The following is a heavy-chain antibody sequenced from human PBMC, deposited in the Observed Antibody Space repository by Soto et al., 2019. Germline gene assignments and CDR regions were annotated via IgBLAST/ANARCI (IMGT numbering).Heavy chain of an antibody. D-gene: IGHD6-13*01. J-gene: IGHJ5*02. Sequence: QVQLQESGPGLLKPSQTLSLTCNVSGGYINSGGFYWSWIRQHPGKGLAWIGYIFHSGSTLYNPSLNSRVTLSADTSKIQLSLNLRSVTVADTAVYYCARGGIAGHWFDPWGQGTLVTVSS. V-gene: IGHV4-31*03. CDR2: IFHSGST. CDR3: ARGGIAGHWFDP. CDR1: GGYINSGGFY.